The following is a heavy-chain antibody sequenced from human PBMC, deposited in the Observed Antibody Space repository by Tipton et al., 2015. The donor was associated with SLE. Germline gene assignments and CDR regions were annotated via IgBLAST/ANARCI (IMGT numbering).Heavy chain of an antibody. D-gene: IGHD2-2*01. J-gene: IGHJ5*02. CDR3: ARQRGVPTAGALNWFDP. CDR1: GVSVSPYY. V-gene: IGHV4-59*08. Sequence: TLSLTCTVSGVSVSPYYWTWIRLPPGRGLEWIGYISDGGNSNYNPSLTSRVTMSVDTSNNQFALKLRSVTAADTAVYYCARQRGVPTAGALNWFDPWGQGTLVTVSS. CDR2: ISDGGNS.